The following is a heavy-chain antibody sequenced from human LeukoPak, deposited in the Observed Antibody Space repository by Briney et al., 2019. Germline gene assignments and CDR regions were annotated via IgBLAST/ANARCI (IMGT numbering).Heavy chain of an antibody. CDR1: GLTFSSYA. Sequence: GSLRLSCAASGLTFSSYAMHWVRQAPGKGLEWVAVISYDGSNKYYADSVKGRFTISRDNSKNTLYLQMNSLRAEDTAVYYFARAPEPLLSSSGPGYWGQGTLVTVSS. CDR2: ISYDGSNK. J-gene: IGHJ4*02. D-gene: IGHD6-6*01. CDR3: ARAPEPLLSSSGPGY. V-gene: IGHV3-30-3*01.